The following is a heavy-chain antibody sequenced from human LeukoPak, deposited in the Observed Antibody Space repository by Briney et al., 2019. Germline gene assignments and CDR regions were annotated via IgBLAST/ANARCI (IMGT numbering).Heavy chain of an antibody. Sequence: GTSLRLSRAASGFTFTNNHIHWVRRAPGQGLEWVGVMWDDGSTEQSGDAVKGRFSISRDRSKNTVYLQMDSLRVEDTAVYFCARDPRDGAYFLDYWGQGTLVTVSS. J-gene: IGHJ4*02. V-gene: IGHV3-33*01. CDR2: MWDDGSTE. CDR1: GFTFTNNH. D-gene: IGHD4-17*01. CDR3: ARDPRDGAYFLDY.